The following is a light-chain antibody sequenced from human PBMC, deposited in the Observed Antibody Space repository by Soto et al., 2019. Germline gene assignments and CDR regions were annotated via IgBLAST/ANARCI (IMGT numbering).Light chain of an antibody. CDR1: QSVSSY. V-gene: IGKV3-11*01. Sequence: EIVLTQSPATLSLSPGERATLSCRASQSVSSYLAWYQQKPGQAPRLFIYDASNRATGIPARFSGSGSGADFTLTISSLEPEDFAVYYCQQRSNWPPTWTFGQGTKVDIK. CDR2: DAS. CDR3: QQRSNWPPTWT. J-gene: IGKJ1*01.